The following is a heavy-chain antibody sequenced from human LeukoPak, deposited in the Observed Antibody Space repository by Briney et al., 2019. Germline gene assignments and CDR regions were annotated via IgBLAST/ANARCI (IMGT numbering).Heavy chain of an antibody. CDR2: ISANNGNT. CDR1: GYTFSSHG. Sequence: ASVKVSCKTSGYTFSSHGISWVRQAPGQGLEWMGWISANNGNTNYAQRFQGRVTMTTDTSTSTAYMELRSLRSDDTAVYYCAKDGGPYPDYWGQGTLVNVSS. D-gene: IGHD3-16*01. J-gene: IGHJ4*02. V-gene: IGHV1-18*01. CDR3: AKDGGPYPDY.